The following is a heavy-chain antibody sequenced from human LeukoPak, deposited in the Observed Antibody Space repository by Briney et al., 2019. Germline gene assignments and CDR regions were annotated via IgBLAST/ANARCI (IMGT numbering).Heavy chain of an antibody. V-gene: IGHV3-23*01. CDR1: GFTFSNFA. Sequence: PGGSLRLSCAASGFTFSNFAMSWVRQAPGKELEWVSTISGSGGRTYYADSVKDRSTISRDNSRNTLYLDMNGLRAEDTAVYYCAKAAPRDYDILTGFYWWGQGTLVTVSS. D-gene: IGHD3-9*01. CDR3: AKAAPRDYDILTGFYW. CDR2: ISGSGGRT. J-gene: IGHJ4*02.